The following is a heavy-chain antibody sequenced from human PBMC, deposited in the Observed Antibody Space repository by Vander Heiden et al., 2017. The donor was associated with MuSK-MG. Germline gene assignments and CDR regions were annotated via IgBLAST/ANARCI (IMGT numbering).Heavy chain of an antibody. CDR1: GFTFSSFA. J-gene: IGHJ4*02. CDR2: IDDNGRRP. Sequence: EVQLLESGGGLVQPGGSLRLTCAASGFTFSSFAMRWVRQAPGKGLEWVSNIDDNGRRPTYADSVKGRVTISRDNSKNTLHLQMNSLRADDTAIYYCAKDNAAHSGPFFDYWGQGTLVTVSS. V-gene: IGHV3-23*01. D-gene: IGHD2-15*01. CDR3: AKDNAAHSGPFFDY.